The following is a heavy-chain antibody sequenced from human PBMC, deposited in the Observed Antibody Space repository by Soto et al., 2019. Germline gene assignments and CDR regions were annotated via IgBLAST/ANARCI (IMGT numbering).Heavy chain of an antibody. J-gene: IGHJ5*02. Sequence: SGPTLVNPTRTPTLTCTFSGFSLSTSGVGVGWIRQPPGKALEWLALIYWNNDKRYSPSLKSRLTITKDTSKNQVVLTMTNMDPVDTATYYCAHSPPRIDSSSWFDPWGQGTLVTGSS. D-gene: IGHD6-13*01. CDR2: IYWNNDK. CDR1: GFSLSTSGVG. V-gene: IGHV2-5*01. CDR3: AHSPPRIDSSSWFDP.